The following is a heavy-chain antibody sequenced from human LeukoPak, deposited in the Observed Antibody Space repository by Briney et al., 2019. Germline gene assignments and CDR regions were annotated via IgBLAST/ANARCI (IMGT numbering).Heavy chain of an antibody. Sequence: SETLSLTCTVSGGSITSGSYDWTWIRQPAGKGLEWIGRIYTSGSTNYNPSLKSRVTISLDTSKNQFSLKLSSVTAADTAVYYCARQASSCTDYWGQGTLVTVSS. CDR2: IYTSGST. J-gene: IGHJ4*02. V-gene: IGHV4-61*02. CDR3: ARQASSCTDY. CDR1: GGSITSGSYD.